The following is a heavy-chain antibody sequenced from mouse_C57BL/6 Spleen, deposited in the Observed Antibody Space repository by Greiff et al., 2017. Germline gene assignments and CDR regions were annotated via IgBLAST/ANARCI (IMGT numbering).Heavy chain of an antibody. Sequence: QVQLKQSGAELARPGASVKMSCKASGYTFTSYTMHWVKQRPGQGLEWIGYINPSSGYTKYNQKFKDKATLTADKSSSTAYMQLSSLTSEDSAVYYFADLRRPDYWGQGTTLTVSS. CDR2: INPSSGYT. V-gene: IGHV1-4*01. J-gene: IGHJ2*01. CDR3: ADLRRPDY. CDR1: GYTFTSYT. D-gene: IGHD2-12*01.